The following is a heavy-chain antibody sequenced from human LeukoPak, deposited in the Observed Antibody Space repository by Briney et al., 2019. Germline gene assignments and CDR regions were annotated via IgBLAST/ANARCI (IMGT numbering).Heavy chain of an antibody. V-gene: IGHV3-23*01. Sequence: GGSLRLSCAASGFTFTSYAMSWVRQAPGKGLEWVSAITGSGDTTYYAASVKGRFTISRDNSKNTLYLQMNSLRAEDTAVYYCAKTPVVVRGTFDYWGQGTLVTVSS. CDR2: ITGSGDTT. CDR3: AKTPVVVRGTFDY. CDR1: GFTFTSYA. D-gene: IGHD3-22*01. J-gene: IGHJ4*02.